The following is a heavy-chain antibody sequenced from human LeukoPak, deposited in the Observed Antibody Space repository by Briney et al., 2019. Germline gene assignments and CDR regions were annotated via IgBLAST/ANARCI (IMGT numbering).Heavy chain of an antibody. D-gene: IGHD3-3*01. CDR1: GFTFSSYA. CDR2: ISGSGGST. CDR3: AKPPIPYDFWSGSYRYFQH. V-gene: IGHV3-23*01. J-gene: IGHJ1*01. Sequence: GGSLRLSCAASGFTFSSYAMSWVRQAPGKGLEWVSAISGSGGSTYYADSVKGRFTISRDNSKNTLYLQMNSLRAEDTAVYYCAKPPIPYDFWSGSYRYFQHWGQGTLVTVSS.